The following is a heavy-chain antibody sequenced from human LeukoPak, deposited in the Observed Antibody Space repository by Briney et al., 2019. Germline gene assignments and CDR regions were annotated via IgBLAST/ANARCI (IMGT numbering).Heavy chain of an antibody. D-gene: IGHD1-7*01. Sequence: GVALRLSCAASGFTFSYAWMSWVRKVPGKGLEWVGQIVSNIDGGTTDYAAPVKGRFTISRDDSESMLYLQMNSLKIEDTAVYYCTTDEDWNYARKDVWGQGATVIVS. V-gene: IGHV3-15*04. CDR2: IVSNIDGGTT. CDR3: TTDEDWNYARKDV. CDR1: GFTFSYAW. J-gene: IGHJ6*02.